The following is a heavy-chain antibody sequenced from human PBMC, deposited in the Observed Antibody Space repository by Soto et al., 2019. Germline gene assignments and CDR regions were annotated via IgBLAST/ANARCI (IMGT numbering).Heavy chain of an antibody. J-gene: IGHJ4*02. V-gene: IGHV4-59*01. CDR3: ARGRFDILTGYYIHY. D-gene: IGHD3-9*01. CDR2: IYYSGTT. CDR1: GGSISSYY. Sequence: QVQLQESGPGPVKPSETLSLTCTVSGGSISSYYWSWIRQPPGQGLEWIGYIYYSGTTNYNPSLKSRVTISVDTSKNQFSLKLSSVTAADTAVYYCARGRFDILTGYYIHYWGQGTLVTVSS.